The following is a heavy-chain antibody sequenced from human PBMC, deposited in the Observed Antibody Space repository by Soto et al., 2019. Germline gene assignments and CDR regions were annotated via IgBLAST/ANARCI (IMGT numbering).Heavy chain of an antibody. CDR3: ARVHLVATDPGTAVAGTGGYFDY. V-gene: IGHV1-18*04. J-gene: IGHJ4*02. CDR2: ISAYNGNT. Sequence: ASVKVSCKASGYTFTSYGISWVRQAPGQGLEWMGWISAYNGNTNYAQKLQGRVTMTTDTSTSTAYMELRSLRSDDTAVYYCARVHLVATDPGTAVAGTGGYFDYWGQRTLVTVSS. CDR1: GYTFTSYG. D-gene: IGHD6-19*01.